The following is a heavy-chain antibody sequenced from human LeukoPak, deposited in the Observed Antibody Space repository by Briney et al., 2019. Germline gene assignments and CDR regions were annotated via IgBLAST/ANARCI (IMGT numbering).Heavy chain of an antibody. V-gene: IGHV4-39*02. CDR2: VYYGRSP. Sequence: SETLSLTCTVSGDSISRSTYYWAWIRQPPGKGLEWIGSVYYGRSPYFNPSLESRATISVDTSKNHFSLKMSSVTAADTAVYYCARSSGTGTFSYRGQGTLVTVSS. J-gene: IGHJ4*02. CDR3: ARSSGTGTFSY. CDR1: GDSISRSTYY. D-gene: IGHD6-25*01.